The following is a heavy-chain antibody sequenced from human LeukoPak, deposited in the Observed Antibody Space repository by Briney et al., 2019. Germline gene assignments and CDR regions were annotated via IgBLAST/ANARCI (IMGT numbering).Heavy chain of an antibody. D-gene: IGHD6-6*01. V-gene: IGHV3-33*08. CDR2: IWYDGSNK. CDR3: ARDRGAARFDF. J-gene: IGHJ4*02. Sequence: GGSLRLSCAASGFTFSDHYMDWVRQAPGKGLEWVAIIWYDGSNKYYVDSVKGRFTISRDNSKNTLYLQMNSLRVEDTAVYYCARDRGAARFDFWGQGTQVAVSS. CDR1: GFTFSDHY.